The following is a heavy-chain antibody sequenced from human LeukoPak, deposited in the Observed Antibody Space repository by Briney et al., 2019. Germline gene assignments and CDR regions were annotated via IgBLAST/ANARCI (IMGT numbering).Heavy chain of an antibody. J-gene: IGHJ5*02. CDR2: IWYDGSNK. D-gene: IGHD2-15*01. Sequence: PGRSLRLSCAASGFTFSSYGMHWVRQAPGKGLEWVAVIWYDGSNKYYADSVKGRFTISRDNSKNTLYLQMNSLRAEDTAVYYCAREGVVAAKTNNWFDPWGQGTLVTVSS. V-gene: IGHV3-33*08. CDR3: AREGVVAAKTNNWFDP. CDR1: GFTFSSYG.